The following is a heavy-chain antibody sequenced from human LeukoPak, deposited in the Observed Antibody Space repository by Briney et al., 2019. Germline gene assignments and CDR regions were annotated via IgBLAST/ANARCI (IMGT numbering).Heavy chain of an antibody. J-gene: IGHJ4*02. CDR2: INSDGSTT. D-gene: IGHD1-26*01. CDR1: GFTLNGYW. CDR3: AKDRYSGSHGGGYFDY. V-gene: IGHV3-74*01. Sequence: GGSLGLSCAAPGFTLNGYWMHWVRQAPGKGLVWVSRINSDGSTTSYADSVKGRFTISRDNSKNTLYLQMNSLRAEDTALYYCAKDRYSGSHGGGYFDYWGQGTLVTVSS.